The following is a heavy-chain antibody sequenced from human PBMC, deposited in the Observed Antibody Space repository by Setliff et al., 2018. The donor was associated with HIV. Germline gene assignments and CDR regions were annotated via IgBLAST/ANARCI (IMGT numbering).Heavy chain of an antibody. CDR1: GGSMNNYY. V-gene: IGHV4-4*09. Sequence: PSETLSLTCTVSGGSMNNYYWTWIRQPPGKGLEWIGYIYTSGSTKYNPSLKSRVTISVDTSKNQFSLKLSSVTAADTAVYYCAVTGYSSSWYLRSFDYWGQGTLVTVSS. D-gene: IGHD6-13*01. CDR3: AVTGYSSSWYLRSFDY. CDR2: IYTSGST. J-gene: IGHJ4*02.